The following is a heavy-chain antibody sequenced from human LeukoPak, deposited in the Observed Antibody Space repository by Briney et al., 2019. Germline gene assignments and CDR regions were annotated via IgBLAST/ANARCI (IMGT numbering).Heavy chain of an antibody. CDR1: GYSFANYW. V-gene: IGHV5-51*01. CDR3: ALSSGAYDSAGYFDC. D-gene: IGHD3-22*01. Sequence: GESLKISCKGSGYSFANYWIGWVRQMPGKGLEWMGIIYPNASDTRYSPSFRGQVTISADKSIATAYLRWNSLKASDTAMYYCALSSGAYDSAGYFDCWGQGTLVTVSS. CDR2: IYPNASDT. J-gene: IGHJ4*02.